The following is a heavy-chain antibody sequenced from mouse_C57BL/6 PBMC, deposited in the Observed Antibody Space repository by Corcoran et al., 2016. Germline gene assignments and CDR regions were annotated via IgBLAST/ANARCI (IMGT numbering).Heavy chain of an antibody. CDR1: GYTFTSYW. CDR3: ARGGYDYDGLFYFDY. CDR2: IYPGSGST. V-gene: IGHV1-55*01. D-gene: IGHD2-4*01. Sequence: QVQLQQPGAELVKPGASVKMSCKASGYTFTSYWITWVKQRPGQGLEWIGHIYPGSGSTKYNEKVKNKATLTVDTSSSTAYMRLSSLTSEVSAVYYCARGGYDYDGLFYFDYWGQGTTLTVSS. J-gene: IGHJ2*01.